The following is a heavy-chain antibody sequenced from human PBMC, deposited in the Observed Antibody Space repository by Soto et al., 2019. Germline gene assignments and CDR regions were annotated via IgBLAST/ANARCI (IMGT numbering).Heavy chain of an antibody. CDR3: AKKIPGDFWSSPDY. D-gene: IGHD3-3*01. CDR2: ISYDGSNK. V-gene: IGHV3-30*04. CDR1: GGTFVNYA. J-gene: IGHJ4*02. Sequence: GGPLRLCCAAAGGTFVNYAMHRVRKAPGKGLEWVATISYDGSNKYEADSVKGRFTISRDNSKNTLYLQMNSLRTEDTAVYYCAKKIPGDFWSSPDYWGQGTLVTVSS.